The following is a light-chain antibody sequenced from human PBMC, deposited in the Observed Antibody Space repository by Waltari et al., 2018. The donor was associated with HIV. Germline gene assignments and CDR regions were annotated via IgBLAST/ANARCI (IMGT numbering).Light chain of an antibody. V-gene: IGKV6-21*01. Sequence: EIVLTQSPAFQSVTPKEKVTITCRTSQNIGSSLHWYQQKPDQSPKLLIKDASLSFSGEPWRCSGSGSGTDFTLTINSLEAEDAATYYCHHNSSFWTFGQGTKVEIK. CDR2: DAS. CDR3: HHNSSFWT. J-gene: IGKJ1*01. CDR1: QNIGSS.